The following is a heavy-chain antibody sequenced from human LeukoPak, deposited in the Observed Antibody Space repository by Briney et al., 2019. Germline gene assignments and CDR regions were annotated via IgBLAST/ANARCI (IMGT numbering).Heavy chain of an antibody. D-gene: IGHD2-15*01. J-gene: IGHJ6*03. Sequence: LPVTFPGTGGFLRRDHWDWLRQSAAKERDRIGLSSNTGSTGYSRARKSRGSISIDTSKNQLSLKLSSVTAADTARYYCVRDALVGNFSYYYMDVWGKGTTATVS. V-gene: IGHV4-59*01. CDR1: GGFLRRDH. CDR3: VRDALVGNFSYYYMDV. CDR2: SSNTGST.